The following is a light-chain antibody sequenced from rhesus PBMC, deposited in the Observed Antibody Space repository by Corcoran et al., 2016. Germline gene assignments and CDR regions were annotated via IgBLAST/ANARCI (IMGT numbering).Light chain of an antibody. CDR2: EAS. V-gene: IGKV1-22*01. Sequence: DIQMTQSPSSLSASVGDTVTITCRASQSISSWLDWYQQKPGKAPKILIYEASSFQSGVPSRVSGSGSGADFTLTIRTLQPEDFANYYCLQYSSSPYSFGQGTKVEIK. CDR3: LQYSSSPYS. CDR1: QSISSW. J-gene: IGKJ2*01.